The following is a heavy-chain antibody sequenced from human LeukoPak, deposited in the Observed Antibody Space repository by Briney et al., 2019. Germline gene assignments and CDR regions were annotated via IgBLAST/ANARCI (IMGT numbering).Heavy chain of an antibody. D-gene: IGHD3-3*01. V-gene: IGHV3-7*01. Sequence: GGSLRLSCAASGFTFSSYWMTWVRRVPGKGLEWVANIKQDGSEIYYVDSVKGRFTISRDNAKNSLFLLMNSLRAEDTAVYYCARGVYAFDIWGQGTMVTVPS. CDR2: IKQDGSEI. CDR3: ARGVYAFDI. J-gene: IGHJ3*02. CDR1: GFTFSSYW.